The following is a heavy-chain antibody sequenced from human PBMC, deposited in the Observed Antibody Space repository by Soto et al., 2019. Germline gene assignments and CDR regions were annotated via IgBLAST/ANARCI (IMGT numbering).Heavy chain of an antibody. CDR2: ISDSGGNS. J-gene: IGHJ4*02. D-gene: IGHD1-26*01. Sequence: EVQLVDSGGGLVQPGGSLRLSCAASGFIFSNYVMSWVRQAPGKGLEWVSSISDSGGNSYYADSVKGRLTISRDNSKNTRYLQMNSLRAEDKAIYYCAKRPRALLTFDYWGQGTLVTVSS. CDR1: GFIFSNYV. CDR3: AKRPRALLTFDY. V-gene: IGHV3-23*04.